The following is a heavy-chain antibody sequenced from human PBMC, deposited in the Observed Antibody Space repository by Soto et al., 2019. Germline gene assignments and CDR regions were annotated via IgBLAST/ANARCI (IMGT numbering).Heavy chain of an antibody. D-gene: IGHD3-10*01. CDR1: GFTVSSTY. J-gene: IGHJ4*02. Sequence: EVQLVESGGGLLQPGGSLRLSCAASGFTVSSTYMSWVRQAPGKGLEWVSIIFSSGESFYADSVKGRFTISRDSSDNTVYLQMNSLKAEDTAVYYCARGGMGMVRTFDHWGQGTLVTVSS. CDR2: IFSSGES. CDR3: ARGGMGMVRTFDH. V-gene: IGHV3-53*01.